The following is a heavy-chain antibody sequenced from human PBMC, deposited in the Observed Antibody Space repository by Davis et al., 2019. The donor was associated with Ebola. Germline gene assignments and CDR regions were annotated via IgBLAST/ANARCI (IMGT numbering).Heavy chain of an antibody. CDR3: ASSSIELRFLEWLFPIDY. CDR2: IIPIFGTA. Sequence: SVKVSCKASGGTFSSYAISWVRQAPGQGLEWMGGIIPIFGTANYAQKFQGRVTITADESTSTAYMELSSLRSEDTAVYYCASSSIELRFLEWLFPIDYWGQGTLVTVSS. D-gene: IGHD3-3*01. CDR1: GGTFSSYA. V-gene: IGHV1-69*13. J-gene: IGHJ4*02.